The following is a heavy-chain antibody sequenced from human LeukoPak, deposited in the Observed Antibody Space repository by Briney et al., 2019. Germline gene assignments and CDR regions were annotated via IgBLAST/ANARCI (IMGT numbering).Heavy chain of an antibody. CDR1: GGSISSSSYY. V-gene: IGHV4-39*01. CDR2: IYYSGST. D-gene: IGHD6-19*01. Sequence: SETLSLTCTVSGGSISSSSYYWGWIRQPPGKGLEWIGSIYYSGSTYYNPSLKSRVTISVDTSKNQFSLKLSSVTAADTAVYYCARHSSGWYYFDYWGQGTLVTVSS. J-gene: IGHJ4*02. CDR3: ARHSSGWYYFDY.